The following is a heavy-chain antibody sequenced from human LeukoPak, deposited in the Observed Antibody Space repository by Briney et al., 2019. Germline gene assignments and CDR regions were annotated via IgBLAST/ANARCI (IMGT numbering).Heavy chain of an antibody. D-gene: IGHD6-13*01. V-gene: IGHV1-69*04. CDR3: AREDVAAAMDY. CDR2: IIPILGIA. J-gene: IGHJ4*02. Sequence: SVKVSCKASGGTFSSYAISWVRQAPGQGLEWMGRIIPILGIANYAQKFQGRVTITADKSTSTAYMELSSLRSEDTAVYFCAREDVAAAMDYWGQGTLVTVSS. CDR1: GGTFSSYA.